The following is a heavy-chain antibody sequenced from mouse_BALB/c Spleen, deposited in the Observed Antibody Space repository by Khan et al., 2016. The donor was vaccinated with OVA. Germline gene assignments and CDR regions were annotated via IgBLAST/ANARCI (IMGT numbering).Heavy chain of an antibody. V-gene: IGHV1-18*01. Sequence: VRLQQSGPELVKPGASVKIPCRASGYTFTDYNMDWVKQSHGKSLEWIGHINPNNGGTIYNQKFKDKATLTIDKSSSTAYMELRSLTSEDTAVYYCAVLVSYFAMDYWGQGTSVTVSS. CDR1: GYTFTDYN. CDR2: INPNNGGT. CDR3: AVLVSYFAMDY. J-gene: IGHJ4*01.